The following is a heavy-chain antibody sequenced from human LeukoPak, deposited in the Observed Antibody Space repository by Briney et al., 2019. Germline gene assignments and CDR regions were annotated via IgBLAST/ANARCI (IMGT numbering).Heavy chain of an antibody. CDR3: ARGGGTSDY. Sequence: GGSLRLSCAASGFTFSSYWMHWVRQAPGKGLVWVSRINSDESSTAYADSVKGRFTISRDNAKNTLYLQMNSLGAEDTAVYYCARGGGTSDYWGQGTLVTVSS. CDR1: GFTFSSYW. J-gene: IGHJ4*02. CDR2: INSDESST. D-gene: IGHD1-26*01. V-gene: IGHV3-74*01.